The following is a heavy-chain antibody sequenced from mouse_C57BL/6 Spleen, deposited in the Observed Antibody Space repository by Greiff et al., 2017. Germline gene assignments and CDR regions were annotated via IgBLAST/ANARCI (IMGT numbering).Heavy chain of an antibody. Sequence: EVKLMESGGDLVKPGGSLKLSCAASGFTFSSYGMSWVRQTPDKRLEWVATSSSGGSYTYYPDSVKGRFTISRDNAKNTLYLQMSSLKSEDTAMYYCARHAPFITTVVGGYFDVWGTGTTVTVSS. CDR3: ARHAPFITTVVGGYFDV. V-gene: IGHV5-6*01. J-gene: IGHJ1*03. D-gene: IGHD1-1*01. CDR2: SSSGGSYT. CDR1: GFTFSSYG.